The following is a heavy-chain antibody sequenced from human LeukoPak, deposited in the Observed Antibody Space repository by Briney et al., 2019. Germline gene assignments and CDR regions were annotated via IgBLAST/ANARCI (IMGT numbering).Heavy chain of an antibody. V-gene: IGHV3-53*04. D-gene: IGHD6-25*01. J-gene: IGHJ4*02. CDR3: ARETAGVDY. Sequence: GGSLRLSCTVAGFTVSSNYMSWVRQAPGKGLEWVSVIYSGGSTYYADSVKGRFTISRHNSKNTLYLQMNSLRAEDTAVYYCARETAGVDYWGQGTLVTVSS. CDR1: GFTVSSNY. CDR2: IYSGGST.